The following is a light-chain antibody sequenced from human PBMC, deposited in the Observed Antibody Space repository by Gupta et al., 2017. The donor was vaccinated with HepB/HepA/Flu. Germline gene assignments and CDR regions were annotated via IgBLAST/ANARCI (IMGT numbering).Light chain of an antibody. J-gene: IGLJ2*01. V-gene: IGLV1-40*01. CDR1: SSNIGAGYD. CDR3: QYYDSSLRGSV. CDR2: GNS. Sequence: QSVLTQPPSVSGAPGQRVTISCTGSSSNIGAGYDVHWYQQLPGTDPKLLIYGNSNRPSGVPDRFSGSKSGTSASLAITGLQAEDEADDYGQYYDSSLRGSVFGGGTKLTVL.